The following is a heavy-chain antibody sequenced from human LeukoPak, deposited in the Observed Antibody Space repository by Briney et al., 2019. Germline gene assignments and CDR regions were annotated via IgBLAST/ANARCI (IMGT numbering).Heavy chain of an antibody. D-gene: IGHD5-18*01. J-gene: IGHJ4*02. CDR2: ISGSGGST. V-gene: IGHV3-23*01. Sequence: GGSLRLSCAASGFTFTSYAMGWVRQAPGKGLGWVSGISGSGGSTYYAESVKGRFTISRDNSKNTLYLQMNSLRVEDTALYYCAKVSSGYTFDWGQGTLVTVSS. CDR3: AKVSSGYTFD. CDR1: GFTFTSYA.